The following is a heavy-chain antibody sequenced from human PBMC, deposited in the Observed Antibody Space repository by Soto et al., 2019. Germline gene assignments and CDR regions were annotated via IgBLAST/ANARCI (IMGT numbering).Heavy chain of an antibody. J-gene: IGHJ6*02. V-gene: IGHV1-69*13. CDR1: GGTFSSYA. D-gene: IGHD6-6*01. CDR3: ARDGVDQLVYGMDV. CDR2: IIPIFGTA. Sequence: ASVKVSCKASGGTFSSYAISWVRQAPGQGLEWMGGIIPIFGTANYAQKFQGRVTITADESTSTAYMELSSLRSEDTAVYYCARDGVDQLVYGMDVWGQGTTVTVSS.